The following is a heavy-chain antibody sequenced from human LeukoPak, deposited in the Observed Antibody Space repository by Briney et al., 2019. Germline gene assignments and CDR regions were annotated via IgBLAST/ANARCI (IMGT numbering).Heavy chain of an antibody. CDR1: GGSIKTYY. J-gene: IGHJ6*03. Sequence: SETLSLTCTVSGGSIKTYYWSWIRQSPGKGLEWIGSMSYSGTSNYIPSLKSRVIMTIDISKNQFSLKLTSVTAADTALYFCAAGSRPYYFYYMAVWGTGTTVTVSS. CDR3: AAGSRPYYFYYMAV. V-gene: IGHV4-59*08. CDR2: MSYSGTS.